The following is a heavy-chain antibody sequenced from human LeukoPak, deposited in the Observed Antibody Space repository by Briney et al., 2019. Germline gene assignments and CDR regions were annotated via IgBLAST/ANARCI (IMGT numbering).Heavy chain of an antibody. CDR2: TYYRSKWYN. V-gene: IGHV6-1*01. D-gene: IGHD1-1*01. J-gene: IGHJ4*02. Sequence: SQTLSLTCAISGDSVSSNSVAWNWIRQSPSRGLEWLGRTYYRSKWYNSYSVSVKSRITINPDASKNQFSLQLNSVIPEDTAVYYCARTYNGYIDHWGQGTLVTVSS. CDR3: ARTYNGYIDH. CDR1: GDSVSSNSVA.